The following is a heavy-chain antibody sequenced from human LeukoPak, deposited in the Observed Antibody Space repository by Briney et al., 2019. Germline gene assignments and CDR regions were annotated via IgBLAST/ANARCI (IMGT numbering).Heavy chain of an antibody. CDR3: ARDHGSGYYDPFDY. Sequence: PGGSLRLSCAASGFTFSSYAMHWVRQAPGKGLEWVAFIRYDGSNKYYADSVKGRFTTSRDNSKNTLYLQMNSLRAEDTAVYYCARDHGSGYYDPFDYWGQGTLVTVSS. J-gene: IGHJ4*02. V-gene: IGHV3-30*02. CDR2: IRYDGSNK. D-gene: IGHD3-22*01. CDR1: GFTFSSYA.